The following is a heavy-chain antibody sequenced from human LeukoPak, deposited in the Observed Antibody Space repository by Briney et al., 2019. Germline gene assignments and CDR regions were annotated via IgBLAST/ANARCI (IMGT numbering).Heavy chain of an antibody. CDR3: ARVESGACSNSRCRNIVF. CDR1: GFTFSKYW. CDR2: INTDGSDT. Sequence: GGSLRLSCAGSGFTFSKYWLHWVRQAPGKGLVWVSRINTDGSDTNYADFVQGRFTISRDNAKKTLYLQMSSLRTEDMAVYYCARVESGACSNSRCRNIVFWGQGTLVTVSS. V-gene: IGHV3-74*01. D-gene: IGHD2-2*01. J-gene: IGHJ4*02.